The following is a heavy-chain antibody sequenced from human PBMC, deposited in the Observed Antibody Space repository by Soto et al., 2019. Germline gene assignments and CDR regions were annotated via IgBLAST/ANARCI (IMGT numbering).Heavy chain of an antibody. CDR3: ARAPRSSWYAP. Sequence: QAFGQGLEWMGWISAYNGNTNYAQKLQGRGTMTTDTSTSTAYMELRSLRSDDTAVYYCARAPRSSWYAPWGQGTLVTVSS. V-gene: IGHV1-18*01. CDR2: ISAYNGNT. D-gene: IGHD6-13*01. J-gene: IGHJ5*02.